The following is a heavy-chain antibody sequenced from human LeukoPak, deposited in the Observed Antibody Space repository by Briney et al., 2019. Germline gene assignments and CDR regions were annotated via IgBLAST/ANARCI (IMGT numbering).Heavy chain of an antibody. V-gene: IGHV1-2*02. J-gene: IGHJ4*02. CDR2: INPNSCGP. D-gene: IGHD1-7*01. CDR1: VYTFSRYY. CDR3: SRHSHAAYNWNYSPSGY. Sequence: SVHVSCKACVYTFSRYYMHWVRQAPGQGLAGMGWINPNSCGPNFAQKLQGRVTIIREKSLSTAYMELSRLRSRGTAGYYFSRHSHAAYNWNYSPSGYWGERTLVTVSS.